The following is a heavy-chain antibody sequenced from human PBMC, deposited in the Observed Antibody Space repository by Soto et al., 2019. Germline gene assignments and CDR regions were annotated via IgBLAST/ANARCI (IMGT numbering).Heavy chain of an antibody. J-gene: IGHJ6*03. D-gene: IGHD2-2*02. CDR2: ISSSSSTI. CDR1: GFTFSSYS. CDR3: AREDIVVVPAAIDYYYYYMDV. V-gene: IGHV3-48*01. Sequence: EVQLVESGGGLVQPGGSLRLSCAASGFTFSSYSMNWVRQAPGKGLEWVSYISSSSSTIYYADSVKGRFTISRDNAKNSLYLQMNSLRAEDTAVYYCAREDIVVVPAAIDYYYYYMDVWGKGTTVAVSS.